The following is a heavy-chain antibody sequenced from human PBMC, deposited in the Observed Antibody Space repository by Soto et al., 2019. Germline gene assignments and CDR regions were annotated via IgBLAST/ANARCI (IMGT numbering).Heavy chain of an antibody. D-gene: IGHD6-19*01. CDR2: INHSGST. CDR1: GGSFSGYY. V-gene: IGHV4-34*01. CDR3: ASGIAVANYYYYYMDV. Sequence: SETLSLTCAVYGGSFSGYYWSWIRQPPGKGLEWIGEINHSGSTNYNPSLKSRVTISVDTSKNQFSLKLSSVTAADTAVYYCASGIAVANYYYYYMDVWGKGTTVTVS. J-gene: IGHJ6*03.